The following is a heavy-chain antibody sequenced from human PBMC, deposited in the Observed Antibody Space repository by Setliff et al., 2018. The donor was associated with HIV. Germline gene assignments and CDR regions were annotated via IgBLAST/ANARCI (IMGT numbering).Heavy chain of an antibody. D-gene: IGHD3-10*01. CDR2: IGDGGGST. J-gene: IGHJ6*03. Sequence: GGSLRLSCAASGFTFSSYPMSWVRQSPGKGPEWVSAIGDGGGSTYYAVSVKGRFTISRDNSKNTLYLQMNSLRAEDTAVYYCAKPYRGSVVRDQGYMDVWGKGTTVTVSS. CDR1: GFTFSSYP. V-gene: IGHV3-23*01. CDR3: AKPYRGSVVRDQGYMDV.